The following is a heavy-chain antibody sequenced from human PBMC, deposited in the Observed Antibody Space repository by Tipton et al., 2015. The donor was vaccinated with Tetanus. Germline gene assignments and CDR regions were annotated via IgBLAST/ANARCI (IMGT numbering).Heavy chain of an antibody. J-gene: IGHJ4*02. Sequence: LRLSCDLSGASINAGGYLWTWVRQHPGKGLEWIGNIYYDAARTSHVPSLASRVSISVDASKNQFSLRLTSVTAADTAVYYCARGLPRESVYLVHGGQGKLVTVSS. CDR3: ARGLPRESVYLVH. CDR2: IYYDAART. V-gene: IGHV4-31*02. D-gene: IGHD3-10*01. CDR1: GASINAGGYL.